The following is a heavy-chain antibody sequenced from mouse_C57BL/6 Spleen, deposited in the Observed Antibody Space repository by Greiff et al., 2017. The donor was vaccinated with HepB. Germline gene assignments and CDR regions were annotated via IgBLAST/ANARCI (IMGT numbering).Heavy chain of an antibody. V-gene: IGHV5-6*01. CDR3: ARRGYYGSSLDY. J-gene: IGHJ2*01. Sequence: EVQRVESGGDLVKPGGSLKLSCAASGFTFSSYGMSWVRQTPDKRLEWVATISSGGSYTYYPDSVKGRFTISRDNAKNTLYLQMSSLKSEDTAMYYCARRGYYGSSLDYWGQGTTLTVSS. CDR2: ISSGGSYT. D-gene: IGHD1-1*01. CDR1: GFTFSSYG.